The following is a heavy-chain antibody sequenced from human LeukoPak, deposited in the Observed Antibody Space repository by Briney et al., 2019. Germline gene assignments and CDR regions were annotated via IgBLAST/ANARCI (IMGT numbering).Heavy chain of an antibody. CDR3: AEHPGNYESASI. CDR2: IDGYGSTI. CDR1: GFTFSGYW. D-gene: IGHD3-22*01. J-gene: IGHJ3*02. V-gene: IGHV3-74*01. Sequence: GGSLRLSCAASGFTFSGYWMHWVRQAPGKGLVWASRIDGYGSTINYADSVKGRFTISRDNAKNMLYLQMNSLRAEDTAVYYCAEHPGNYESASIWGQGTMVTVSS.